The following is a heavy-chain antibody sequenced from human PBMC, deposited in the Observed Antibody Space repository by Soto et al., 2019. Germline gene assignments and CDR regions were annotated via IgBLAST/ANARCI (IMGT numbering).Heavy chain of an antibody. D-gene: IGHD5-18*01. CDR3: ATGGRRYSSSYPPFYLEY. Sequence: QVQLVQSGTVEKKPGYSMKVSCKASGGTFSSNAISWVRQAPGQGLEWMGGILTIFNTANYAQSFQGRVTITADESTSTSYMELTSLKSEDTAIYYCATGGRRYSSSYPPFYLEYWCHGTLVSVSS. CDR2: ILTIFNTA. J-gene: IGHJ4*01. CDR1: GGTFSSNA. V-gene: IGHV1-69*01.